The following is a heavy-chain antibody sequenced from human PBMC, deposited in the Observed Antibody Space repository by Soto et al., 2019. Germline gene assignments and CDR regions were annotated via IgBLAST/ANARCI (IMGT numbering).Heavy chain of an antibody. D-gene: IGHD3-9*01. Sequence: KTSETLSLTCTVSGGCIGSSSYYSRWFRQPPGKGLERIGSIYSRGTTYYKPSLKRRVAISVDTSNNQFSLNLCSVSAADTAVDYCARHGDIFTGYYRINMVYYFYYCGQGSLVTVSS. CDR1: GGCIGSSSYY. CDR2: IYSRGTT. V-gene: IGHV4-39*01. CDR3: ARHGDIFTGYYRINMVYYFYY. J-gene: IGHJ4*02.